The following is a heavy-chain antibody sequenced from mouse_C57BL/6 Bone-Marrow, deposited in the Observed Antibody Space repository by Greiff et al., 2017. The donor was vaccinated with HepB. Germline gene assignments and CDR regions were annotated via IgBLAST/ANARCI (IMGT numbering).Heavy chain of an antibody. CDR3: ARRGLRAMDY. D-gene: IGHD3-1*01. CDR1: GYTFTSYW. Sequence: VQLQQSGAELAKPGASVKLSCKASGYTFTSYWMHWVKQRPGQGLEWIGYINPSSGYTKYNQKFKDKATLTAYKSSSTAYMQLSSLTYEDSAVYYCARRGLRAMDYWGQGTSVTVSS. J-gene: IGHJ4*01. CDR2: INPSSGYT. V-gene: IGHV1-7*01.